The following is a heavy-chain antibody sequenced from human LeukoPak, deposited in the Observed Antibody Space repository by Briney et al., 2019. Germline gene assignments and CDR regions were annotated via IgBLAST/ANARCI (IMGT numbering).Heavy chain of an antibody. J-gene: IGHJ4*02. CDR2: INSDGSTT. D-gene: IGHD2-21*02. Sequence: GGSLRLSCAASGFTFSSYWMQWVRHAPGKGLMWVSRINSDGSTTNYEDSVKGRFTISRDSSKNTVSLQMSSLRAEDTAVYYCAKSLRYRYGDCLEDWGQGTLVTVSS. V-gene: IGHV3-74*01. CDR1: GFTFSSYW. CDR3: AKSLRYRYGDCLED.